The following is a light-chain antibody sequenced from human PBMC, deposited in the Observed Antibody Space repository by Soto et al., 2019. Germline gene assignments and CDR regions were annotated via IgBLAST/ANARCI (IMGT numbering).Light chain of an antibody. J-gene: IGKJ1*01. Sequence: ALTQSPVTLSSSPGERATLSCRASQSVSSNYLAWYQQKPGQAPRLLIYGASSRATGIPDRFSGSGSGTDFTLTIDRLESEDFAVYYCQQYGDLPWTFGQGTQVEN. CDR1: QSVSSNY. CDR3: QQYGDLPWT. V-gene: IGKV3-20*01. CDR2: GAS.